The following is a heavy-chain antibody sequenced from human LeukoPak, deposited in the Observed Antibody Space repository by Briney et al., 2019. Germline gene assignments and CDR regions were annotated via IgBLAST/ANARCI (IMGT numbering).Heavy chain of an antibody. D-gene: IGHD3-10*01. CDR3: AKVTEWFGELPFDY. CDR1: GFTFSSYA. CDR2: IGGSGART. Sequence: GGSLRLSCAASGFTFSSYAMSWVRQAPGKGLEWVSGIGGSGARTYYADSVKGRFTISRDNSKNTLYLQMNSLRAEDTAVYYCAKVTEWFGELPFDYWGQGTLVTVSS. J-gene: IGHJ4*02. V-gene: IGHV3-23*01.